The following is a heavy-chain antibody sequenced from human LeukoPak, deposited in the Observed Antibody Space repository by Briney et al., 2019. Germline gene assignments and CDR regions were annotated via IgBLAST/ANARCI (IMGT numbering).Heavy chain of an antibody. D-gene: IGHD5-24*01. CDR1: GFTFSSYW. Sequence: GGXXRLSCAASGFTFSSYWMHWVRQAPGKGVVWVSRINSDGSSTNYADSVKGRLTISRDNANNPLYLQMNSLRAEDTAVYYCADGYISHYWGQGTLVTVSS. CDR3: ADGYISHY. CDR2: INSDGSST. V-gene: IGHV3-74*01. J-gene: IGHJ4*02.